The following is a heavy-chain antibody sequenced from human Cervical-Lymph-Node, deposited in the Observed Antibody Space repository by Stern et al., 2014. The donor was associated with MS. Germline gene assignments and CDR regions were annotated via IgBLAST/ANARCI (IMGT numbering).Heavy chain of an antibody. Sequence: VQLVESGAEVKKPGASVKVSCKASGYTFTTYDINWVRQAPGQGLEWMGWMSPKNDNTGFAQNFQGRVTMTSDTSTSTAYMELTSLRSEDTAVYYCARGVDAGVDYWGQGTLVTVSS. CDR3: ARGVDAGVDY. D-gene: IGHD2-8*01. CDR1: GYTFTTYD. CDR2: MSPKNDNT. V-gene: IGHV1-8*01. J-gene: IGHJ4*02.